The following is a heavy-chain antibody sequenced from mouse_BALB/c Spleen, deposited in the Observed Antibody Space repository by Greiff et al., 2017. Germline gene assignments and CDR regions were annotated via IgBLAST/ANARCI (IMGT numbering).Heavy chain of an antibody. CDR2: IYPGDGET. V-gene: IGHV1-82*01. Sequence: QVQLQQSGPELVKPGASVKISCKASGYAFSSSWMNWVKQRPGQGLEWIGRIYPGDGETKYNGKFKGKATLTADKSSSTADMQLSRLTSVDSAVYYCARRWLLNYYAMDYWGQGTSVTVSS. D-gene: IGHD2-3*01. CDR1: GYAFSSSW. J-gene: IGHJ4*01. CDR3: ARRWLLNYYAMDY.